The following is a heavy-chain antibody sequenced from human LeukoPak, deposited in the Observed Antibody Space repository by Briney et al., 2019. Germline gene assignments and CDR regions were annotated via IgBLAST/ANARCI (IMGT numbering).Heavy chain of an antibody. D-gene: IGHD2-15*01. CDR3: ARVKGGYSKTINWFDP. CDR2: IYYSGST. CDR1: GGSISSSSYY. V-gene: IGHV4-39*07. Sequence: SQTLSLTCTVSGGSISSSSYYWGWIRQPPGKGLEWIGSIYYSGSTYYNPSLKSRVTISVDKSKNQFSLKLSSVTAADTAVYYCARVKGGYSKTINWFDPGGQGTLVTVSS. J-gene: IGHJ5*02.